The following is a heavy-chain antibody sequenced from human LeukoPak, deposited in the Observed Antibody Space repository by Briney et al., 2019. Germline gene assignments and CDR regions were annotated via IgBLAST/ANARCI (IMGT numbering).Heavy chain of an antibody. Sequence: GASVKVSCKASDYTFTSYGISWVRQAPGQGLEWMGWIGAYNGNTNYAQKLQGRVTMTTDTSTSTAYMELRSLRSDDTAVYYCARRSGSYYGDAFDIWGQGTMVTVSS. D-gene: IGHD3-10*01. CDR3: ARRSGSYYGDAFDI. CDR1: DYTFTSYG. V-gene: IGHV1-18*01. J-gene: IGHJ3*02. CDR2: IGAYNGNT.